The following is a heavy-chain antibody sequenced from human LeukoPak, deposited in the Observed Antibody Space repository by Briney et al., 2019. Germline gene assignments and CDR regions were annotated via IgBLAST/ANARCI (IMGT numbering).Heavy chain of an antibody. D-gene: IGHD3-22*01. CDR1: GGSFSGYY. CDR2: INHSGST. Sequence: PSETLSLTCAVYGGSFSGYYWSWIRRPPGKGLEWIGEINHSGSTNYNPSLKSRVTISVDTSKNQFSLKLSSVTAADTAVYYCARVYDSSGFFDYWGQGTLVTVSS. CDR3: ARVYDSSGFFDY. J-gene: IGHJ4*02. V-gene: IGHV4-34*01.